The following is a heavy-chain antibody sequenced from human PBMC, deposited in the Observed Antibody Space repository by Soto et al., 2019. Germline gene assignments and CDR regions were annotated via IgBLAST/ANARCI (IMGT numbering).Heavy chain of an antibody. Sequence: PGGSLRLSCAASGFTFSSYGMHWVRQAPGKGLEWVAVISYDGSNKYYADSVKGRFTISRDNSKNTLYLQMNSLKTEDTAVYYSTTLGIVVVPAAMRDYWGQGTLVTVSS. V-gene: IGHV3-30*03. CDR3: TTLGIVVVPAAMRDY. CDR2: ISYDGSNK. CDR1: GFTFSSYG. D-gene: IGHD2-2*03. J-gene: IGHJ4*02.